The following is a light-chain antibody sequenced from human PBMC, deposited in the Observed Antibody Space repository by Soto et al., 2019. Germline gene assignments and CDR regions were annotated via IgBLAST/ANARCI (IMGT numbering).Light chain of an antibody. CDR3: QQLSHWPFT. CDR1: QSVGSY. CDR2: DAS. Sequence: EIVLTQSPATLSLSPGERATLSCRASQSVGSYLAWYQQKPGQAPRLLIYDASKRATGIPARLSGSGSGTDFTLTISSLEPEDFALYYCQQLSHWPFTFGPGTNVDIK. J-gene: IGKJ3*01. V-gene: IGKV3-11*01.